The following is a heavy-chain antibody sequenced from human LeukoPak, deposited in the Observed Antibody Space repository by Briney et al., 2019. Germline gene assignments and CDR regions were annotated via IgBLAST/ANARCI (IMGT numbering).Heavy chain of an antibody. J-gene: IGHJ4*02. CDR2: ISYDGSNK. D-gene: IGHD3-10*01. CDR3: ARERGSSAPYYFDY. CDR1: GFTFNSYG. Sequence: PGRSLRLSCAASGFTFNSYGMHWVRQAPGKGLEWVSVISYDGSNKYYADSVKGRFTISRDNSKNTLYLQMNSLRAEDTAVYYCARERGSSAPYYFDYWVQGTLVTVSS. V-gene: IGHV3-30*03.